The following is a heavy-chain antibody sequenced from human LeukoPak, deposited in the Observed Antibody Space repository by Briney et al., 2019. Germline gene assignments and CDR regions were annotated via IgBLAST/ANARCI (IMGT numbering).Heavy chain of an antibody. CDR3: ASARGWGDFWSGYPNYWYFDL. Sequence: SETQSLTCTVSGGSISSYYWSWIRQPPGKGLEWIGYIYYSGSTNYNPSLKSRVTISVDTSKNQFSLKLSSVTAADTAVYYCASARGWGDFWSGYPNYWYFDLWGRGTLVTVSS. CDR2: IYYSGST. CDR1: GGSISSYY. D-gene: IGHD3-3*01. J-gene: IGHJ2*01. V-gene: IGHV4-59*01.